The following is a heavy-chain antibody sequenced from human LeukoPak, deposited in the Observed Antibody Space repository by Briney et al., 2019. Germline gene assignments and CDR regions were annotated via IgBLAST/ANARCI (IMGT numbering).Heavy chain of an antibody. J-gene: IGHJ2*01. D-gene: IGHD3-22*01. V-gene: IGHV3-7*03. Sequence: PGGSLRLSCAASGFTFSSYEMNWVRQAPGKGLEWVANIKQDGSEKYYVDSVKGRFTISRDNSKNTLYLQMNSLRAEDTAVYYCAKTGYYYDRSDYYYDRSRYFDLWGRGTLVTVSS. CDR1: GFTFSSYE. CDR2: IKQDGSEK. CDR3: AKTGYYYDRSDYYYDRSRYFDL.